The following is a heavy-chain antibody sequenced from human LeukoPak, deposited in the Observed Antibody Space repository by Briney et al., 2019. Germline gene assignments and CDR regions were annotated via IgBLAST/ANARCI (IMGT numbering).Heavy chain of an antibody. J-gene: IGHJ4*02. D-gene: IGHD3/OR15-3a*01. V-gene: IGHV4-34*01. CDR1: GGSFSGYY. CDR2: INHSGST. Sequence: PSETLSLTCAVYGGSFSGYYWSWIRQPPGKGLEWIGEINHSGSTNYNPSLKSRVTISVDTSKNQFSLKLSSVTAADTAVYYCARLPGLGSYFDYWGQGTLVTVSS. CDR3: ARLPGLGSYFDY.